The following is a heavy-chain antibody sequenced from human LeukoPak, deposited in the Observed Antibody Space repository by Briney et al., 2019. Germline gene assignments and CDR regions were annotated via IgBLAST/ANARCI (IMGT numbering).Heavy chain of an antibody. CDR3: ARRAKQYDYGNLE. V-gene: IGHV4-31*03. D-gene: IGHD4-11*01. CDR1: GGSISSGGYY. J-gene: IGHJ4*02. CDR2: IYYSGST. Sequence: SETLSLTCTVSGGSISSGGYYWSWIRPHPGKGLEWIGYIYYSGSTYYNPSLKSRVTISVDTSKNQFSLKPSSVTAADTAVYYCARRAKQYDYGNLEWGQGTLVTVSS.